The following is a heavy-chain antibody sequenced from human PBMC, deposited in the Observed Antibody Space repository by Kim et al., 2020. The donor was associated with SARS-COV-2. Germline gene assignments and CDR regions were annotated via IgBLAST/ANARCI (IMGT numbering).Heavy chain of an antibody. Sequence: SETLSLTCTVSGGSISSGSYYWSWIRQPAGKGLEWIGRIYTSGSTNYNPSLKSRVTISVDTSKNQFSLKLSSVTAADTAVYYCARVGGSYYPFNAFDIWGQGTMVTVSS. V-gene: IGHV4-61*02. CDR1: GGSISSGSYY. CDR3: ARVGGSYYPFNAFDI. J-gene: IGHJ3*02. D-gene: IGHD1-26*01. CDR2: IYTSGST.